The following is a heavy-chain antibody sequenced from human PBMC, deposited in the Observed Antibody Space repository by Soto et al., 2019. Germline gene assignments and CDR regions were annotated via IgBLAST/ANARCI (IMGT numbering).Heavy chain of an antibody. CDR3: ARQGYCGGGSCLTHFDP. J-gene: IGHJ5*02. Sequence: GASVKVSCKASGYTFTSYGFSWVRQAPGQGLEWMGWISAYSRNTNYAQKLQGRVTMTTDTSTSTAYMELRSLRSDDTAVYYCARQGYCGGGSCLTHFDPWGQGTLVTVSS. CDR2: ISAYSRNT. V-gene: IGHV1-18*01. D-gene: IGHD2-15*01. CDR1: GYTFTSYG.